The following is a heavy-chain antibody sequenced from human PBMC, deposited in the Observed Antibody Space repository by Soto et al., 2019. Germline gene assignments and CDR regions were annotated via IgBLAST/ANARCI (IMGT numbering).Heavy chain of an antibody. CDR1: GFTFTSYY. V-gene: IGHV3-7*01. Sequence: GGSLRLSCAASGFTFTSYYMSWVRQAQGKGLEWVANINEDGSERYYVDSVKGRFTVSRDNAKNSLYLQMNSLRAEDTAIYYCAKWGGGGSDCRGQGSLVTVSS. CDR3: AKWGGGGSDC. J-gene: IGHJ4*02. CDR2: INEDGSER. D-gene: IGHD1-26*01.